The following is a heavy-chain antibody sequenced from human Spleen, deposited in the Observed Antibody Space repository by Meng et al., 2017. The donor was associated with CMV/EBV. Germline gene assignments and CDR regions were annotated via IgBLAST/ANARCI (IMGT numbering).Heavy chain of an antibody. CDR3: ARVTTSKRIPLSYYSDF. CDR1: GYIFSDSY. J-gene: IGHJ4*02. V-gene: IGHV1-2*02. CDR2: IKGSSGGT. Sequence: ASVKVSCKASGYIFSDSYVHYIRQAPGQGLEWMGWIKGSSGGTNIAQNFQGRVTMTRDTSINTAYMELTRLRSDDTAVYYCARVTTSKRIPLSYYSDFWGQGTRVTVSS. D-gene: IGHD4-11*01.